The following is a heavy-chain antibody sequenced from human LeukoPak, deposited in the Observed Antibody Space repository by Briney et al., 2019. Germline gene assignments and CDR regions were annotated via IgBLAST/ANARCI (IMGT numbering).Heavy chain of an antibody. Sequence: GGSLRLSCAASGFTFSSYGMHWVRQAPGKGLEGVAVIWYDGSNNYYADSVKGRFTISRDNSKNTLYLQMNSLRGEDMAVYYCAKVVSSGRYYCYMDVWGKGTTVTVSS. CDR2: IWYDGSNN. V-gene: IGHV3-33*06. CDR1: GFTFSSYG. D-gene: IGHD2-21*01. J-gene: IGHJ6*03. CDR3: AKVVSSGRYYCYMDV.